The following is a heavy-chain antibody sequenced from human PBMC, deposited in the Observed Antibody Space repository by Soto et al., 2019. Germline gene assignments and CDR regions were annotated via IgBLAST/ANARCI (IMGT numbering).Heavy chain of an antibody. V-gene: IGHV1-69*02. CDR3: AVASSSWYYYGMDV. Sequence: QVQLVQSGAEVKKPGSSVKVSCKASGGTFSSYTISWVRQAPGQGLEWMGRIIPILGIANYAQKFQGRVTMTADKSTSTAYMELSSLRSEDTAVYYCAVASSSWYYYGMDVWGQGTTVTVSS. J-gene: IGHJ6*02. D-gene: IGHD6-13*01. CDR1: GGTFSSYT. CDR2: IIPILGIA.